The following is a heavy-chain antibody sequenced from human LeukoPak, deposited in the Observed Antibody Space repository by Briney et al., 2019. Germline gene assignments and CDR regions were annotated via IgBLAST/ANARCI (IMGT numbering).Heavy chain of an antibody. D-gene: IGHD1-26*01. CDR2: IYTSGST. V-gene: IGHV4-4*07. J-gene: IGHJ6*02. CDR1: GGSISTYY. CDR3: ASLLRRVGATHYGMDV. Sequence: SETLSLTCTVSGGSISTYYWTWIRQPPGKGLEWIGRIYTSGSTNYNPSLKSRVTVSVDTSKNQFSLKLSSVTAADTAVYYCASLLRRVGATHYGMDVWGQGTTVTVSS.